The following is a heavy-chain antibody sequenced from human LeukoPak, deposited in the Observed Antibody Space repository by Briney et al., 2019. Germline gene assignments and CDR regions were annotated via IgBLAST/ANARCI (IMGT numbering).Heavy chain of an antibody. CDR3: ARGLVTGTYDY. V-gene: IGHV4-34*01. CDR1: GGSFSGYY. CDR2: INHSGST. J-gene: IGHJ4*02. Sequence: SETLSLTCAVYGGSFSGYYWSWIRQPPGRGLEWIGEINHSGSTNYNPSLKSRVTISVDTSKNQFSLKLSSVTAADTAVYYCARGLVTGTYDYWGQGTLVTVSS. D-gene: IGHD1-1*01.